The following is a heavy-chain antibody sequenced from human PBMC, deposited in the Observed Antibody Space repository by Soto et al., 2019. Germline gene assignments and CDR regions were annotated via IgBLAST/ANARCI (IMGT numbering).Heavy chain of an antibody. Sequence: QVQLVQSGAEVHKPGSSVKVFCKTSGGTFSSYAINWVRQAPGQGLEWMGGIIPIFGTANYAQKFQGRITLTADKSTNRAYMVLASLRSDATAVYYCTSSPPPTVTMYSRILDLWGRGTLVTVSS. D-gene: IGHD4-17*01. CDR2: IIPIFGTA. V-gene: IGHV1-69*14. CDR3: TSSPPPTVTMYSRILDL. J-gene: IGHJ2*01. CDR1: GGTFSSYA.